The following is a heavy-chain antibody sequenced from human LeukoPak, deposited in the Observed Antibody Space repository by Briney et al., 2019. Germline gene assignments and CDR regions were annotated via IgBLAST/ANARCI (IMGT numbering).Heavy chain of an antibody. J-gene: IGHJ6*02. D-gene: IGHD5-18*01. Sequence: SETPSLTCAVYGGSFSGYYWSWIRQPPGKGLEWIGEINHSGSTNYNPSLKSRVTISVDTSKNQFSLKLSSVTAADTAVYYCARTRRGYSYGYYGIDVWGQGTTVTVSS. CDR3: ARTRRGYSYGYYGIDV. V-gene: IGHV4-34*01. CDR1: GGSFSGYY. CDR2: INHSGST.